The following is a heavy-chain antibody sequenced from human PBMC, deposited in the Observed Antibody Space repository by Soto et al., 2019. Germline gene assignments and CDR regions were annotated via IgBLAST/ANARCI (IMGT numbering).Heavy chain of an antibody. CDR1: GYTFTSYD. CDR2: MNPNSGNT. J-gene: IGHJ4*02. D-gene: IGHD2-15*01. Sequence: VASVKVSCKASGYTFTSYDINWVRQATGQGLEWMGWMNPNSGNTGYAQKFQGRVTMTRNTSISTAYMELSSLRSEDTAVYYCAFGGVVAVPFDYWGQGTLVTVSS. CDR3: AFGGVVAVPFDY. V-gene: IGHV1-8*01.